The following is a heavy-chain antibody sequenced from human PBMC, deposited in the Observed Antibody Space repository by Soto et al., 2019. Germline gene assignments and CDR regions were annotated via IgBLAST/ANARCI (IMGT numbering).Heavy chain of an antibody. D-gene: IGHD4-17*01. Sequence: SVKVSCKASGGTFSSYAISWVRQAPGQGLEWMGGIIPIFGTANYAQKFQGRVTITADKSTSTAYMELSSLRSEDTAVYYCARGPQPSTVNDYFGCSDQRTRVAVSS. CDR2: IIPIFGTA. CDR1: GGTFSSYA. V-gene: IGHV1-69*06. CDR3: ARGPQPSTVNDYFGC. J-gene: IGHJ4*02.